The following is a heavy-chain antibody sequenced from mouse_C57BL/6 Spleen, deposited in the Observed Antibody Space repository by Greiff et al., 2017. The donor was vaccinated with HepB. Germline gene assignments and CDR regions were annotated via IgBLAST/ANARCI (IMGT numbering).Heavy chain of an antibody. D-gene: IGHD2-3*01. CDR2: IDPEDGET. J-gene: IGHJ3*01. Sequence: VQLQQSGAELVKPGASVKLSCTASGFNIKDYYMHWVKQRTEQGLEWIGRIDPEDGETKYAQKFQGKATITADTSSNTAYLQLSSLTSEDTAVYYCARGYDGSFAYWGQGTLVTVSA. V-gene: IGHV14-2*01. CDR1: GFNIKDYY. CDR3: ARGYDGSFAY.